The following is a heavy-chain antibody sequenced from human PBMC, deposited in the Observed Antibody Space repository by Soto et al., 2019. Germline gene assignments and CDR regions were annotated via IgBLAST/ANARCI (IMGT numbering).Heavy chain of an antibody. Sequence: GGSLRLSCEASGFTFSTFWMHWARQAPGKGLVWVSRINSDGSSTNYADSVKGRVTISRDNAKNTLYLQLNSLRPEDTAVYYCARDFEYWGQGTLVTVSS. CDR3: ARDFEY. V-gene: IGHV3-74*01. CDR2: INSDGSST. CDR1: GFTFSTFW. J-gene: IGHJ4*02.